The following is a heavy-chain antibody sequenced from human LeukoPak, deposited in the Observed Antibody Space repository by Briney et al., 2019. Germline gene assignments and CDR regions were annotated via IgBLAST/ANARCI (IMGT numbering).Heavy chain of an antibody. CDR3: ARDSHDAFDV. CDR1: GFTFSSYS. J-gene: IGHJ3*01. Sequence: GGSLRLSCAASGFTFSSYSMNWVRQAPGKGLEWVSSISSSSSYIYYADSMKSRFTISRDNAKNSLYLQMNSLGAEDTAVFYCARDSHDAFDVWGQGTMVTVSS. CDR2: ISSSSSYI. V-gene: IGHV3-21*01.